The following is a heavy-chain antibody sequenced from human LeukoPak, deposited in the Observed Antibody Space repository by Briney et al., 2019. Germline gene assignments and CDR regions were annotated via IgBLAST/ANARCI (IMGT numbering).Heavy chain of an antibody. CDR2: IKNDGAVR. D-gene: IGHD6-13*01. CDR3: AKDSYSKGDF. Sequence: GGSLRLSCAASGFTFSSYSMSWVRQAPGKGLEWVANIKNDGAVRNYVDSVKGRFTISRDNAKNSLYLQMNSLRAEDTAVYYCAKDSYSKGDFWGQGVLVTVSS. CDR1: GFTFSSYS. V-gene: IGHV3-7*01. J-gene: IGHJ4*02.